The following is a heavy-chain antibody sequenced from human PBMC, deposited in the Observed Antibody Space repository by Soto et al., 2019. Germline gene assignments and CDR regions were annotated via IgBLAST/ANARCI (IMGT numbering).Heavy chain of an antibody. D-gene: IGHD2-15*01. V-gene: IGHV1-3*01. J-gene: IGHJ4*02. CDR3: ARSGYCSGGSCYSGLDY. CDR2: INAGNGNT. CDR1: GYTFTSYA. Sequence: QVQLVQSGAEVKKPGASVKVSCKASGYTFTSYAMYWVRQAPGQRLEWMGWINAGNGNTKYSQKFQGRVTITRDTSASTAYMELSSLRSEDTAVYYCARSGYCSGGSCYSGLDYWGQGTLVTVSS.